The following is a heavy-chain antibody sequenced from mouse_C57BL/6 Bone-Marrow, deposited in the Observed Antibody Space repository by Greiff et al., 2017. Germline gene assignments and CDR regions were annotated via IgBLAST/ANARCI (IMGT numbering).Heavy chain of an antibody. D-gene: IGHD2-1*01. V-gene: IGHV1-69*01. Sequence: VQLQQPGAELVMPGASVKLSCKASGYTFTSYWMHWVKQRPGQGLEWIGEIDPSDSYTNYNQKFKGKSTLTVDKSSSTAYMQLSSRTSEDSAVYSCARGNYRFDYWGQGTTLTVSS. CDR2: IDPSDSYT. J-gene: IGHJ2*01. CDR1: GYTFTSYW. CDR3: ARGNYRFDY.